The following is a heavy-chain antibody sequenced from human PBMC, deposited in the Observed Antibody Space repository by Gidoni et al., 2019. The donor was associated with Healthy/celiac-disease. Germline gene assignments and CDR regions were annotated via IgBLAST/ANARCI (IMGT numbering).Heavy chain of an antibody. CDR3: AKDPLMTTVTTHVPPPYFQH. CDR1: GFTFSRYG. Sequence: QVQLVESGGGVVQPGRSLRLSCAASGFTFSRYGMHWVRQAPGKGLGWVAVISYDGSNKYYADSVKGRFTISRDNSKNTLYLQMNSLRAEDTAVYYCAKDPLMTTVTTHVPPPYFQHWGQGTLVTVSS. D-gene: IGHD4-4*01. V-gene: IGHV3-30*18. J-gene: IGHJ1*01. CDR2: ISYDGSNK.